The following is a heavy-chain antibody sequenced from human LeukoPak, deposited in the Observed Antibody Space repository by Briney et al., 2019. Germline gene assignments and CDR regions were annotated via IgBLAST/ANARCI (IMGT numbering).Heavy chain of an antibody. CDR1: GLIVSRNY. Sequence: GGSLRLSCAAPGLIVSRNYMTWVRQAPGKGLEWLSVIYSDGRTHYADSVKDRFIISRDNSKNTLYLQMNTLRAEDTAVYYCARVTPPTDWGQGTLVTVSS. V-gene: IGHV3-66*01. CDR2: IYSDGRT. CDR3: ARVTPPTD. J-gene: IGHJ4*02. D-gene: IGHD1-14*01.